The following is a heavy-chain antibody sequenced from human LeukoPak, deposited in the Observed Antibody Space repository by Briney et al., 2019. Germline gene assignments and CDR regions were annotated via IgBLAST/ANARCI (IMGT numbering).Heavy chain of an antibody. CDR1: GYSITELS. J-gene: IGHJ4*02. V-gene: IGHV1-24*01. Sequence: ASVKVSCKVSGYSITELSTHWVRQDPGRGLEWMGGFDPGSGEIIYEQKFQDRVTMTEDTSTDTAYMELSSLRSEDTALYYCATGTHYDLLPFWGQGTLVTVSS. CDR3: ATGTHYDLLPF. CDR2: FDPGSGEI. D-gene: IGHD3-9*01.